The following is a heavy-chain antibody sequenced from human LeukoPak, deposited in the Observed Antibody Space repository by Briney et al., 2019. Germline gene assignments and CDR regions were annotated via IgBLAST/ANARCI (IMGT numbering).Heavy chain of an antibody. V-gene: IGHV1-46*01. CDR1: GYTFSSYY. J-gene: IGHJ4*02. Sequence: GASVKVSCKASGYTFSSYYMHWVRQAPGQGLEWMGIINPSGGSTSYAQKFQGRVTMTRDTSTSTVYMELSSLRSEDTAVYYCARSGLDNYFDYWGQGTLVTVSS. CDR3: ARSGLDNYFDY. D-gene: IGHD2-2*03. CDR2: INPSGGST.